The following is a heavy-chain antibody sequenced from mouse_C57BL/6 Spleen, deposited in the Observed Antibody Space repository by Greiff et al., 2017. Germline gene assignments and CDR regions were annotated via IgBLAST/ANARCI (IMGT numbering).Heavy chain of an antibody. CDR1: GFTFSDYG. D-gene: IGHD2-4*01. J-gene: IGHJ4*01. CDR2: ISSGSSTI. V-gene: IGHV5-17*01. CDR3: ARNYDYDYAMDY. Sequence: DVMLVESGGGLVKPGGSLKLSCAASGFTFSDYGMHWVRQAPEKGLEWVAYISSGSSTIYYADTVKGRFTISRDNAKNTLFLQMTSLRSEDTAMYYCARNYDYDYAMDYWGQGTSVTVSS.